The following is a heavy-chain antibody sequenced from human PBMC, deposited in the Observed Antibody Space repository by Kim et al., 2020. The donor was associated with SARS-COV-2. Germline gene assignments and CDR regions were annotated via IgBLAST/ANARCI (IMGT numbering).Heavy chain of an antibody. J-gene: IGHJ6*02. V-gene: IGHV4-4*02. CDR2: IYHSGST. Sequence: SETLSLTCAVSGGSISSSNWWSWVRQPPGKGLEWIGEIYHSGSTNYNPSHKSRVTISVDKSKNQVSLKLSSVTAADTAVYYCARVDSSGWYGAYYYGMDDWGQGTTVTVSS. CDR1: GGSISSSNW. D-gene: IGHD6-19*01. CDR3: ARVDSSGWYGAYYYGMDD.